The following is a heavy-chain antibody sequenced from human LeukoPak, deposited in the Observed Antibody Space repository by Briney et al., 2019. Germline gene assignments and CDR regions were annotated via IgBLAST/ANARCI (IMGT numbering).Heavy chain of an antibody. CDR1: GDSINSRNYY. J-gene: IGHJ4*02. CDR2: IYYSGTT. CDR3: ARQVVGGSGLDYFDY. V-gene: IGHV4-39*01. D-gene: IGHD1-26*01. Sequence: SETLSLTCSISGDSINSRNYYWGWIRQPPGRGLEWIGSIYYSGTTYPNPPLKSRVTISVDTSKKEFSLKLRSVAAADTAVYYCARQVVGGSGLDYFDYWGQGTLVTVSS.